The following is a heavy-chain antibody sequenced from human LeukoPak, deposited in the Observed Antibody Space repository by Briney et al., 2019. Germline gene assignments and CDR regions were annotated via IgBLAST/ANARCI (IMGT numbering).Heavy chain of an antibody. CDR3: ARSPTSCVSATCPVAYSGYDLDY. J-gene: IGHJ4*02. D-gene: IGHD5-12*01. Sequence: SETLSLTCALYGGSFSDYYWTWIRQPPGKGLEWIGEVNHSGVTNYNPSIKSRVTLSVDTLKNQFSLKVNSVTAADTAVYYCARSPTSCVSATCPVAYSGYDLDYWSRGMLVTVSS. CDR2: VNHSGVT. CDR1: GGSFSDYY. V-gene: IGHV4-34*01.